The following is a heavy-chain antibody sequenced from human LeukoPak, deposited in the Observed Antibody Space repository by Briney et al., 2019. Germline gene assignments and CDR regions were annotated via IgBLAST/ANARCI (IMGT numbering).Heavy chain of an antibody. J-gene: IGHJ4*02. CDR1: GFTFGDYA. D-gene: IGHD1-26*01. CDR2: IRSKTYGGTP. V-gene: IGHV3-49*03. CDR3: SRVPLVGDLYYFDY. Sequence: GGSLRLSCTASGFTFGDYAMSWFRQAPGKGLEWVGFIRSKTYGGTPEYAASVKGRITISRDDSKSIAYLQMNSLKTEDTAVYYCSRVPLVGDLYYFDYWGQGALVTVSS.